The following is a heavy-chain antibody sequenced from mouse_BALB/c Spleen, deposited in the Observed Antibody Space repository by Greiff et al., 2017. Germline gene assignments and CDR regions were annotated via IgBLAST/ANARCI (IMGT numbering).Heavy chain of an antibody. CDR1: GFTFSSYT. V-gene: IGHV5-6-4*01. J-gene: IGHJ3*01. CDR2: ISSGGSYT. D-gene: IGHD1-1*01. Sequence: EVKLVESGGGLVKPGGSLKLSCAASGFTFSSYTMSWVRQTPEKRLEWVATISSGGSYTYYPDSVKGRFTISRDNAKNTLYLQMSSLKSEDTAMYYCTSLYYYGSRGWFAYWGQGTLVTVSA. CDR3: TSLYYYGSRGWFAY.